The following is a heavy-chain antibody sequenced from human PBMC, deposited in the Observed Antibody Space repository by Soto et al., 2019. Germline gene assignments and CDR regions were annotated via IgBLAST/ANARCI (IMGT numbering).Heavy chain of an antibody. J-gene: IGHJ3*02. D-gene: IGHD3-10*01. CDR3: AKYGSGSYGAYALDI. V-gene: IGHV3-7*01. Sequence: GGSLRLSCAASGFTFGSYWMSWVRQAPGKGLEWVANINQGGREKNYVDSVKGRFSISRDDAEKSHHLQMNSLRVEDTAVYYCAKYGSGSYGAYALDIWGQGTTVTVSS. CDR1: GFTFGSYW. CDR2: INQGGREK.